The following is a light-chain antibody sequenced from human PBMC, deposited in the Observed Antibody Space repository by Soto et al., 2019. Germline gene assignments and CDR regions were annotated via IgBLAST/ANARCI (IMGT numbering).Light chain of an antibody. Sequence: QSVLPQPRSVSGSPGQSVTISCTGTSGDVGGYDFVSWYQQHPGKVPKLMIYDVDKRPSGVPDRFSGSKSGSTASLTISGLRTEDEADYYCCSYAGSYTLFGGGTKLTVL. J-gene: IGLJ2*01. CDR3: CSYAGSYTL. CDR1: SGDVGGYDF. CDR2: DVD. V-gene: IGLV2-11*01.